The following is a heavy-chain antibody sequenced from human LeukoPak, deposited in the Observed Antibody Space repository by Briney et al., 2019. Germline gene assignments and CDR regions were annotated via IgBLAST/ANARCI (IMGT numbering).Heavy chain of an antibody. V-gene: IGHV3-30*02. D-gene: IGHD4-23*01. Sequence: PGGSLRLSCVASGFTFSSYAMHWVRQAPGKGLEWVAFIRYDGSNKYYADSVKGRFTISRDNAKNSLYLQMNSLRAEDTAVYYCARVVHDYGGKPPGYWGQGTLVTVSS. CDR3: ARVVHDYGGKPPGY. J-gene: IGHJ4*02. CDR2: IRYDGSNK. CDR1: GFTFSSYA.